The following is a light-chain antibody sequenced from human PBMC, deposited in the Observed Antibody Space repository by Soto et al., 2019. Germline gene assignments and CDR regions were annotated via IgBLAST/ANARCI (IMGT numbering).Light chain of an antibody. J-gene: IGKJ1*01. Sequence: DIQMTQSPSTLSGSVGDRVTIACRASQSISSWLSWYQQKPGKAPKLLIYDASSLQSGVPSRFSGSGSGTEFTLTISSLQSEDFALYYCQQYNNWPRTFGQGTKVDIK. V-gene: IGKV1-5*01. CDR2: DAS. CDR3: QQYNNWPRT. CDR1: QSISSW.